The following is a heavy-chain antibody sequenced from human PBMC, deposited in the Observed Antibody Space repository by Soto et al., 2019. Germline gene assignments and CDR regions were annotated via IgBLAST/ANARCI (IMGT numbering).Heavy chain of an antibody. J-gene: IGHJ4*02. CDR1: GFSFSSYW. D-gene: IGHD7-27*01. CDR2: IAHDGSEK. Sequence: PGGSLRLSCAVSGFSFSSYWMSWVRQAPGRGLEWVATIAHDGSEKFYVGSVKGRFTISRDNTKNSLYLQMNSLRAEDTALYYCARESNAHFDYWGQGTMVTVSS. V-gene: IGHV3-7*01. CDR3: ARESNAHFDY.